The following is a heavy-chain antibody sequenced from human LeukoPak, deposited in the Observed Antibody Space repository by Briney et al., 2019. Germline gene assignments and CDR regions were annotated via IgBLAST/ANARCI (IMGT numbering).Heavy chain of an antibody. CDR1: GFTFHPYA. Sequence: GGSLRLSCAASGFTFHPYAVHGFRQAPGKGLEWVSSISSSSSYIYYADSVKGRFTISRDNAKNSLYLQMNSLRAEDTAVYYCARDLYGDYAFDIWGQGTMVTVSS. V-gene: IGHV3-21*01. CDR2: ISSSSSYI. D-gene: IGHD4-17*01. CDR3: ARDLYGDYAFDI. J-gene: IGHJ3*02.